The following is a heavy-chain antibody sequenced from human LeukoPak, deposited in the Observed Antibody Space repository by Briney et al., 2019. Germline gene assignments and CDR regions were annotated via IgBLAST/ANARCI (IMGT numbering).Heavy chain of an antibody. V-gene: IGHV7-4-1*02. CDR3: AREDSSSWYGGGDHFDY. J-gene: IGHJ4*02. CDR1: GYTFTSYG. Sequence: VASVKVSCKASGYTFTSYGISWVRQAPGQGLEWMGWINTNTGNPTYAQGFTGRFVFSLDTSVSTAYLQISSLKAEDTAVYYCAREDSSSWYGGGDHFDYWGQGTLVTVSS. CDR2: INTNTGNP. D-gene: IGHD6-13*01.